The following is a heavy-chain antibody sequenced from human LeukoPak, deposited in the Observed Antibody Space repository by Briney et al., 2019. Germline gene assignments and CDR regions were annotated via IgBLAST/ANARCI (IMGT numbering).Heavy chain of an antibody. J-gene: IGHJ4*02. CDR2: IRTYYGNT. CDR3: ARVYSTNYYGSGDRPFLFDY. V-gene: IGHV1-18*01. D-gene: IGHD3-10*01. CDR1: GYTFTSDG. Sequence: ASVKVSCKASGYTFTSDGFSWVRQAPGQGLEWMGWIRTYYGNTNYAQKLQDRVTMTTDTSTSTAYMELTSLRSDDTAVYYCARVYSTNYYGSGDRPFLFDYWGQGTVVTVSS.